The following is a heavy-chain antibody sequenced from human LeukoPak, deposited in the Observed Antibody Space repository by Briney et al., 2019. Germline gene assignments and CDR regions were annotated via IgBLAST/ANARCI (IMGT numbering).Heavy chain of an antibody. CDR3: ARVLDILTGYYRVEYYFDY. Sequence: SVKVSCKASGGTFISYAISWVRQAPGQGLEWMGGIIPIFGTANYAQKFQGRVTITADESTSTAYMELSSLRSEDTAVYYCARVLDILTGYYRVEYYFDYWGQGTLVTVSS. CDR2: IIPIFGTA. D-gene: IGHD3-9*01. CDR1: GGTFISYA. V-gene: IGHV1-69*13. J-gene: IGHJ4*02.